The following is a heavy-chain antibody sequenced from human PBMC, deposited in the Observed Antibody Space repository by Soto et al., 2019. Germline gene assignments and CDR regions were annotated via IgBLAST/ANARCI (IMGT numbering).Heavy chain of an antibody. D-gene: IGHD6-19*01. V-gene: IGHV4-59*08. J-gene: IGHJ4*02. CDR2: IYYSGTT. Sequence: SETLSLTCTVAGGSISSYYWSWIRQPPGKGLEWIGYIYYSGTTNYNPSLKSRVTISIDTSKNQFSLKLSSVTAADTAVYYCARGPKVAGPSTLDYWGQGTLVTVSS. CDR1: GGSISSYY. CDR3: ARGPKVAGPSTLDY.